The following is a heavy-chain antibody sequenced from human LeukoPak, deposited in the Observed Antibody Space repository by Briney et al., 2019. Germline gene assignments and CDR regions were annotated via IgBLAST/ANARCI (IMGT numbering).Heavy chain of an antibody. Sequence: PGGSLRLSCAASGFSFTTYWMGWVRQAPGKGLEWVANINQDESSQYYVDAVRGRFTISRDNAKNSLNLQMNSLRAEDTAIYYCVRDVGAVRGEVYFDYWGQGTLVTVSS. V-gene: IGHV3-7*01. J-gene: IGHJ4*02. CDR2: INQDESSQ. D-gene: IGHD3-16*01. CDR1: GFSFTTYW. CDR3: VRDVGAVRGEVYFDY.